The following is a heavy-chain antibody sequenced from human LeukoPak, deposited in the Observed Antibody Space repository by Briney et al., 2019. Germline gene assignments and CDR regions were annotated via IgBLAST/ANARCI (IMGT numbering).Heavy chain of an antibody. CDR2: INPSGGGT. J-gene: IGHJ4*02. D-gene: IGHD6-13*01. CDR3: ARELLAAAVPLGYFDY. CDR1: GYTFTSYY. V-gene: IGHV1-46*01. Sequence: GASVKVSCKASGYTFTSYYIHWVRQAPGQGLEWMGVINPSGGGTSYAQKFQGRVTMTRDTSTSTVYMDLRSLRSEDTAVYFCARELLAAAVPLGYFDYWGQGTLVTVSS.